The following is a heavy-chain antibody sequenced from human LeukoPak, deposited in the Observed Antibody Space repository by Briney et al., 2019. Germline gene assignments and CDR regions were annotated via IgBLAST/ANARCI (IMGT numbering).Heavy chain of an antibody. CDR2: IYHSGST. D-gene: IGHD3-10*01. J-gene: IGHJ5*02. CDR1: GASISSGGYS. CDR3: ARSLWFGELLIPNWFDP. V-gene: IGHV4-30-2*01. Sequence: SQTLSLTCAVSGASISSGGYSWSWIRQPPGKGLEWIGYIYHSGSTYYNPSLKSRVTISVDRSKNQFSLKLSSVTAADTAVYYCARSLWFGELLIPNWFDPWGQGTLVTVSS.